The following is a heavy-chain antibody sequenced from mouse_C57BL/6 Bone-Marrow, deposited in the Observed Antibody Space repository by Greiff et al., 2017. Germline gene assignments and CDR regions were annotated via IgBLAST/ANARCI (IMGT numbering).Heavy chain of an antibody. CDR2: IDPSDSET. CDR1: GYTFTSYW. D-gene: IGHD4-1*01. V-gene: IGHV1-52*01. J-gene: IGHJ4*01. CDR3: ARGVTNWGYYYAMDY. Sequence: QVQLQQPGAELVRPGSSVKLSCKASGYTFTSYWMHWVKQRPIQGLEWIGNIDPSDSETHYNQKFKDKATLTVDKSSSTAYMQLSSLTSEDSAVYYCARGVTNWGYYYAMDYWGQGTSVTVSS.